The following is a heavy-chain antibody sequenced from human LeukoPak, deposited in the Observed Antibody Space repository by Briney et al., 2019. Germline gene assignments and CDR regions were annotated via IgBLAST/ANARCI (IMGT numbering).Heavy chain of an antibody. J-gene: IGHJ6*02. D-gene: IGHD3-3*01. V-gene: IGHV1-18*01. CDR3: VRGERFLEWLFSYYGMDV. Sequence: GASVKVSCKASGYTFTSYGISWVRQAPGQGLEWMGWISAYNGNTNYAQKLQGRVTMTTDTSTSTAYMELRSLRSDDTAVYYCVRGERFLEWLFSYYGMDVWGQGTTVTVSS. CDR2: ISAYNGNT. CDR1: GYTFTSYG.